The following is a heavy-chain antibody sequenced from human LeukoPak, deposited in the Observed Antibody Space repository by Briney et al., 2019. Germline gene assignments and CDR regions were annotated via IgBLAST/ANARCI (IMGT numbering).Heavy chain of an antibody. CDR1: GFTFSDYA. V-gene: IGHV3-23*01. CDR3: TKDWSADY. J-gene: IGHJ4*02. CDR2: ISPDGSDT. Sequence: QPGGSLRLSCTASGFTFSDYAMAWVRQAPGKGLEWVSAISPDGSDTKYAGSVKGRSTISRDNSKKTLFLQMNSLRVEDTALYYCTKDWSADYWGQGTLVTVSS.